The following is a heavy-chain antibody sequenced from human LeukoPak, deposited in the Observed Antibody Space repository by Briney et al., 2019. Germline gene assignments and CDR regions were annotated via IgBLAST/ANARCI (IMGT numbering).Heavy chain of an antibody. CDR2: ISSSSSYI. D-gene: IGHD2-15*01. V-gene: IGHV3-21*01. J-gene: IGHJ4*02. CDR3: ARAYCSGGSCYPFDY. Sequence: GGSLRLSCAASGFTVSSYYMNWVRQAPGKGLEWVSSISSSSSYIYYADSVKGRFTISRDTAKNSLYLQINSLRAEDTAVYYCARAYCSGGSCYPFDYWGQGTLVTVSS. CDR1: GFTVSSYY.